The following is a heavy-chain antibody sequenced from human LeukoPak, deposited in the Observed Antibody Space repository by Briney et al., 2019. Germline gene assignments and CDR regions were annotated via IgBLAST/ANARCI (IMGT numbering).Heavy chain of an antibody. J-gene: IGHJ4*02. Sequence: SETLSLTCTVSGGSLSSYYWSWIRQPPGKGLEWIGYIYYRGSTKYNPPLKSRVTISVHTSKNRFSLKLRSVTAADPAVYYCARSPTRGYMFRGVITNFDYWGQGTLVSVPS. CDR1: GGSLSSYY. CDR3: ARSPTRGYMFRGVITNFDY. V-gene: IGHV4-59*01. CDR2: IYYRGST. D-gene: IGHD3-10*01.